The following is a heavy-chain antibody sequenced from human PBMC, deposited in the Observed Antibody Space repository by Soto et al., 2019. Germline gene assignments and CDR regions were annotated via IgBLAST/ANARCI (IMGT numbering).Heavy chain of an antibody. D-gene: IGHD3-10*01. V-gene: IGHV4-30-2*06. Sequence: SETLSLTCAVSGGSISSGGYSWSWIRQSPGKGLEWIGYIHHSGSTYYNPSLKSRVTISEDRSKNQFSLKLSSVTAADTAVYYCARDRVTIIRGLSHYGMDVWGQGTTVTVSS. CDR1: GGSISSGGYS. CDR3: ARDRVTIIRGLSHYGMDV. CDR2: IHHSGST. J-gene: IGHJ6*02.